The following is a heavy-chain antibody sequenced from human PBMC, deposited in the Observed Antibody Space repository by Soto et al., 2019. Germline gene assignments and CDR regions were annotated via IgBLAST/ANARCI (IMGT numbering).Heavy chain of an antibody. CDR2: ISGSGGST. D-gene: IGHD6-6*01. Sequence: GGSLRLSCAASGFTFSSYAMSWVRQAPGKGLEWVSAISGSGGSTYYADSVKGRFTISRDNSKNTLYLQMNSLRAEDTAVYYCAKNFGQLAPGGFVGGFDYWGQGTLVTVSS. V-gene: IGHV3-23*01. J-gene: IGHJ4*02. CDR1: GFTFSSYA. CDR3: AKNFGQLAPGGFVGGFDY.